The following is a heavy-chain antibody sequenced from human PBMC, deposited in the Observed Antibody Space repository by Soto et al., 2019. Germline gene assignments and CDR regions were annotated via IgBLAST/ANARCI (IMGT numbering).Heavy chain of an antibody. CDR2: IYYSGST. D-gene: IGHD6-6*01. CDR1: GGSISSGGYY. Sequence: QVQLQESGPGLVKPSQTLSLTCTVSGGSISSGGYYWSWIRQHPGKGLEWIGYIYYSGSTYYNPSLSSRVTISVDTSKNDSSLKLSSVTAADTAVYYCARAGRMYSSSSGWFDPLGQGTLVTVSS. V-gene: IGHV4-31*03. CDR3: ARAGRMYSSSSGWFDP. J-gene: IGHJ5*02.